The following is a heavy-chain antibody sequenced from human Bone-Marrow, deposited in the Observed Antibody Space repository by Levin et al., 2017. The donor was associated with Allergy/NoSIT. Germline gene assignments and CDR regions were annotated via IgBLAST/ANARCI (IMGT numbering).Heavy chain of an antibody. D-gene: IGHD6-19*01. CDR3: ARGRGSSTGWYYGGLDS. CDR2: LNPNSGNT. Sequence: GESLKISCKASGYTFTTYDINWVRQAPGQGLEWVGWLNPNSGNTAFAQKFQGRVTMTRNTSISTAYMELSSLRSEGTALYYCARGRGSSTGWYYGGLDSWGQGTRVTVSS. CDR1: GYTFTTYD. J-gene: IGHJ4*02. V-gene: IGHV1-8*01.